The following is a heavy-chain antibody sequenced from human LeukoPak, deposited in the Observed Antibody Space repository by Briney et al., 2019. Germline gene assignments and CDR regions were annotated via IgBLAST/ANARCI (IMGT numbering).Heavy chain of an antibody. D-gene: IGHD2-15*01. CDR3: ASGGVAYCSGANCYTDG. J-gene: IGHJ4*02. CDR1: GGSISSGDYY. CDR2: TYYSGST. V-gene: IGHV4-30-4*08. Sequence: SETLSLTCTVSGGSISSGDYYWSWIRQPPGKGLEWIGYTYYSGSTYYNPSLKSRVSISVDRSKNQFSLKLSSVTAADTAVYYCASGGVAYCSGANCYTDGWSQGTLVTVSS.